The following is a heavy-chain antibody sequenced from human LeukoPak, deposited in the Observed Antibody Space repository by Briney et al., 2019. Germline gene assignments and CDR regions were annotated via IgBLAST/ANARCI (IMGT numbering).Heavy chain of an antibody. CDR1: GFTFSSYS. CDR3: ARDFLRGYCSGGSCHPPGY. Sequence: PGGSLRLSCAASGFTFSSYSMNWVRQAPGKGLEWVSYISSSSSTIYYADSVKGRFTISRDNSKNTLYLQMNSLRAEDTAVYYCARDFLRGYCSGGSCHPPGYWGQGTLVTVSS. V-gene: IGHV3-48*01. CDR2: ISSSSSTI. J-gene: IGHJ4*02. D-gene: IGHD2-15*01.